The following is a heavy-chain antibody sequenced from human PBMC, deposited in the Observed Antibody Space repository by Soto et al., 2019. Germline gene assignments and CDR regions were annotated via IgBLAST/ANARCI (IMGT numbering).Heavy chain of an antibody. CDR2: IYYSGST. Sequence: SETLSLTCTVSGGSISSSSYYWGWIRQPPGKGLEWIGSIYYSGSTYYNPSLKSRVTISVDTSKNQFSLKLSSVTAADTAVYYCARLYSGYDSPYSSGWSRFGLSEHYYYYGMDVWGQGTTVTVSS. V-gene: IGHV4-39*01. CDR1: GGSISSSSYY. J-gene: IGHJ6*02. D-gene: IGHD5-12*01. CDR3: ARLYSGYDSPYSSGWSRFGLSEHYYYYGMDV.